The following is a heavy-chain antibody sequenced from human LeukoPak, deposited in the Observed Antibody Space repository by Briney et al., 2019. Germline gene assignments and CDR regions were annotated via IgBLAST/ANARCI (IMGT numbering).Heavy chain of an antibody. CDR2: IRSKANSYAT. D-gene: IGHD2-15*01. CDR1: GFTFSGSA. V-gene: IGHV3-73*01. Sequence: GGSLRLSCAASGFTFSGSAMHWVRQASGKGLEWVGRIRSKANSYATAYAASVKGRFTISRDDSKNTAYLQMNSLKTEDTAVHYCTLVVGPAAKIDYWGQGTLVTVSS. CDR3: TLVVGPAAKIDY. J-gene: IGHJ4*02.